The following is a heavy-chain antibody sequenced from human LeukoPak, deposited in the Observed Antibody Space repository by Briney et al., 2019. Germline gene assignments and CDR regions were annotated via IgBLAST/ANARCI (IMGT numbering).Heavy chain of an antibody. D-gene: IGHD2-21*01. J-gene: IGHJ4*02. CDR3: ARGGQLFLVY. CDR2: IHDSGST. CDR1: GASISSDY. Sequence: SETLSLTCTVSGASISSDYWSWIRQSPGKGLEWIGYIHDSGSTNYNPSLKSRVTMSVDTSKNQFSLKLSSVTAADTAGYYCARGGQLFLVYWGQGTLVTVSS. V-gene: IGHV4-59*12.